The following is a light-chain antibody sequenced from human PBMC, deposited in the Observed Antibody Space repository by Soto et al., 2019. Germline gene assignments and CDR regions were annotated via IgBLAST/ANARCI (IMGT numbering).Light chain of an antibody. CDR3: LQYSWSPQT. V-gene: IGKV3-20*01. J-gene: IGKJ1*01. CDR1: QSVPKNF. Sequence: EIVLTQSPGTLSLSPGERATLSCRASQSVPKNFLAWYQQKRGQAPRLLVYDASSRATGTPDRFSGSGSGTVFTLTIIRPDPEDLSVYYRLQYSWSPQTFGQGTKVEIQ. CDR2: DAS.